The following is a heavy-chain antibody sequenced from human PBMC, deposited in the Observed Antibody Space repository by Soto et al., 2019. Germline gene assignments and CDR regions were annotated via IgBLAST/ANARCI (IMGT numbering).Heavy chain of an antibody. CDR1: GYSFSNYW. D-gene: IGHD3-3*01. J-gene: IGHJ4*02. V-gene: IGHV5-51*01. CDR2: IYPGDSDT. CDR3: ARPTYKIFTTSSHYFDC. Sequence: GESLKISCKASGYSFSNYWIAWGRQMPGKGLELMGIIYPGDSDTRYSPSFQGQVTISADKSISTAYLQWSSLRASDTAMYYCARPTYKIFTTSSHYFDCWGQRALVTVSS.